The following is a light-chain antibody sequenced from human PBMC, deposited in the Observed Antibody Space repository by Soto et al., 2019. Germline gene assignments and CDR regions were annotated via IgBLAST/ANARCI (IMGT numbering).Light chain of an antibody. Sequence: QSVLTQSPSASGTPGQRVTISCSGSSSNIGSNTVNWYQQLPGKAPKVLIYSNNRRPSGIPDRFSGSKSVTSASLAISGLQSEDEADYYCAAWDDSLNGVVFGGGTQLTVL. CDR1: SSNIGSNT. CDR3: AAWDDSLNGVV. V-gene: IGLV1-44*01. J-gene: IGLJ3*02. CDR2: SNN.